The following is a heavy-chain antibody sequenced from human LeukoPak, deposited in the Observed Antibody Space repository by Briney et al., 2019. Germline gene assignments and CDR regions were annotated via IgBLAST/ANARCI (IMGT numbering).Heavy chain of an antibody. Sequence: PSETLSLTCAVYGGSFSGYCWSWIRQPPGKGLEWIGEINHSGSTNYNPSLKSRVTISVDTSKNQFSLKLSSVTAADTAVYYCATIGFWSGPIPTYYMDVWGKGTTVTVSS. CDR3: ATIGFWSGPIPTYYMDV. D-gene: IGHD3-3*01. CDR1: GGSFSGYC. J-gene: IGHJ6*03. CDR2: INHSGST. V-gene: IGHV4-34*01.